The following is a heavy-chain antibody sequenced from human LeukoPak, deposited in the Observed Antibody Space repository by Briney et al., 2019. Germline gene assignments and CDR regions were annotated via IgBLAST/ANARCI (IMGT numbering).Heavy chain of an antibody. D-gene: IGHD2-8*01. CDR3: AKDTYGGKPLADY. CDR1: GFTFSSYG. Sequence: GGSLRLSCAASGFTFSSYGMHWVRQAPGKGLEWVAIIWYDGINKYYADSVKGRFTISRDNSKNRLYLQMNSLRAEDTAVYYCAKDTYGGKPLADYWGQGTLVTVS. CDR2: IWYDGINK. V-gene: IGHV3-33*06. J-gene: IGHJ4*02.